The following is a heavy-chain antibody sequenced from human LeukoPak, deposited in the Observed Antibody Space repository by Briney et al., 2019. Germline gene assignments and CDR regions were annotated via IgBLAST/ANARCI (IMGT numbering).Heavy chain of an antibody. CDR1: GYTFTGYY. CDR3: ARGFGRLDYYGSGSYYKRLVFDY. V-gene: IGHV1-2*02. D-gene: IGHD3-10*01. Sequence: GASVKVSCKASGYTFTGYYMHWVRQAPGQGLEWMGWINPNSGGTNYAQKFQGRVTMTRDTSISTAYMELSRLRSDDTAVYYCARGFGRLDYYGSGSYYKRLVFDYWGQGTLVTVSS. CDR2: INPNSGGT. J-gene: IGHJ4*02.